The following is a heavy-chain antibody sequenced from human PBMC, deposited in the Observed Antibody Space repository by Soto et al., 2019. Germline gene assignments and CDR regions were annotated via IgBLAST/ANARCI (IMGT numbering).Heavy chain of an antibody. CDR2: IIPIFGTA. D-gene: IGHD5-18*01. Sequence: SVKVSCKASGGTFSSYAISWVRQAPGQGLEWMGGIIPIFGTANYAQKFQGRVTITADESTSTAYMELSSLRSEDTAVYYCAISGYSYGYGWFDPWGQGTLVTVSS. J-gene: IGHJ5*02. CDR3: AISGYSYGYGWFDP. CDR1: GGTFSSYA. V-gene: IGHV1-69*13.